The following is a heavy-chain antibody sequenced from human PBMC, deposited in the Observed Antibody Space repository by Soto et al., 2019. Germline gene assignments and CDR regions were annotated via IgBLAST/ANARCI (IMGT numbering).Heavy chain of an antibody. Sequence: GGSLRLSCAASGFTFGSYGMHWVRQAPGKGLEWVAAISYDGSNEYYADSVKGRFTISRDNSKNTLYLQMNSLRAEDTAVYYCAKDQASGQGSFDSWGQGTLVTVSS. CDR2: ISYDGSNE. V-gene: IGHV3-30*18. CDR1: GFTFGSYG. CDR3: AKDQASGQGSFDS. J-gene: IGHJ4*02.